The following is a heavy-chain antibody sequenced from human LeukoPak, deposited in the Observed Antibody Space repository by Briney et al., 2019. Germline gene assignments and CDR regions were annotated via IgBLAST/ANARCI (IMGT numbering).Heavy chain of an antibody. J-gene: IGHJ6*02. D-gene: IGHD3-9*01. CDR1: GGSISSYY. V-gene: IGHV4-59*08. CDR2: IYYSGRT. Sequence: SETLSLTCTVSGGSISSYYWSWMRQPPGKGLEWIGYIYYSGRTNYNSSLKSRVTISVDTSKNQFSLKLSSVTAADTAVYYCARLLTGSRTKKNYYYYGMDVWGQGTTVTVSS. CDR3: ARLLTGSRTKKNYYYYGMDV.